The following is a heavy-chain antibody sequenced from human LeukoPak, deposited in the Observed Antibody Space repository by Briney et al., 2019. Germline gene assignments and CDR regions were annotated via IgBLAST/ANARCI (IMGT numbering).Heavy chain of an antibody. J-gene: IGHJ6*02. CDR1: GFTFSSYE. Sequence: GGSLRLSCAASGFTFSSYEMNWVRQAPGKGLEWISYISNSGSTIYYADSVKGRFTISRDNAKNSLYLQMNSLRAEDTAVYYCARAYLGGMDVWGQGTTVTVSS. CDR2: ISNSGSTI. CDR3: ARAYLGGMDV. V-gene: IGHV3-48*03.